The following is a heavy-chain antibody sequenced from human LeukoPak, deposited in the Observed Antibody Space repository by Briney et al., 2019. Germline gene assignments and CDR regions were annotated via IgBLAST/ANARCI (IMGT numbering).Heavy chain of an antibody. CDR1: GFTFSSYW. Sequence: SGGSLRLSCAASGFTFSSYWMHWVRQAPGKGLVWVSRINSDGSSTSYADPVKGRFTISRDNAKNTLYLQMNSLRAEDTAVYYCARAALSYYYDSSGYQPWGQGTLVTVSS. CDR2: INSDGSST. V-gene: IGHV3-74*01. J-gene: IGHJ5*02. D-gene: IGHD3-22*01. CDR3: ARAALSYYYDSSGYQP.